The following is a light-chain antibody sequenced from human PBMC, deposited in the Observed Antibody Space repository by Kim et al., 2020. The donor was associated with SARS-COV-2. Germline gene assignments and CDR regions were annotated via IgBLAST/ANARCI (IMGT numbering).Light chain of an antibody. CDR1: GSGVGSYDL. CDR3: SSYTSANTLV. V-gene: IGLV2-18*02. J-gene: IGLJ3*02. CDR2: GVT. Sequence: QSVTISWTGTGSGVGSYDLVSWYQQPPGAAPKLMIYGVTSRPSGVPDRFSGSKSGNTASLTVSGLQAEDEAHYYCSSYTSANTLVFGGGTQLTVL.